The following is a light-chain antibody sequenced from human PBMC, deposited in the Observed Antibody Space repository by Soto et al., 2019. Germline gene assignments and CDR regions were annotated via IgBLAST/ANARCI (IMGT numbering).Light chain of an antibody. CDR3: QQYNKWPLT. Sequence: EIVLTQSPATLSVSPGGRATLSCGASQSVSSDLAWYQQRPGQAPRLLMYGASTRATGVPFRFSGSGSGTEFTLTISSLQSEDFAVYYCQQYNKWPLTLGGGTKVDIK. J-gene: IGKJ4*01. CDR1: QSVSSD. CDR2: GAS. V-gene: IGKV3-15*01.